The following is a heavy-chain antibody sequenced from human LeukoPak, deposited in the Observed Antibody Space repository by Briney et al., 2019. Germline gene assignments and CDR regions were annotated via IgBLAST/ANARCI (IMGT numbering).Heavy chain of an antibody. CDR3: AKADGDSDAFDI. D-gene: IGHD4-17*01. Sequence: PGGSLRLPCAASGFTFDDYAMHWVRQAPGKGLEWVSGISWNSGSIGYADSVKGRFTISRDNAKNSLYLQMNSLRAEDMALYYCAKADGDSDAFDIWGQGTMVTVSS. CDR2: ISWNSGSI. CDR1: GFTFDDYA. J-gene: IGHJ3*02. V-gene: IGHV3-9*03.